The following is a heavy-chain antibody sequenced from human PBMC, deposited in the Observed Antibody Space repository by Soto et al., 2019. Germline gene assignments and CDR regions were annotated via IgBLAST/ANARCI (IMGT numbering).Heavy chain of an antibody. J-gene: IGHJ5*02. CDR1: GVSIRDYY. CDR2: IHSSGYT. Sequence: SETLSLTCTVSGVSIRDYYRIWIRQAPGKGLDWIGYIHSSGYTNYNPSLKSRVVMSIDTSKNLFSLKLSSVTAADTAVYYCAKKSAAFWLDPWGQGTLVTVSS. CDR3: AKKSAAFWLDP. D-gene: IGHD6-25*01. V-gene: IGHV4-59*01.